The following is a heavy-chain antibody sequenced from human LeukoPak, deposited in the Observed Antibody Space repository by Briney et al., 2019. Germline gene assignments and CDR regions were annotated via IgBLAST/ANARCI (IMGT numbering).Heavy chain of an antibody. J-gene: IGHJ4*02. CDR2: ISAYNGNT. CDR1: GYTFTSYG. CDR3: ARDQLWFGELLYQFDY. D-gene: IGHD3-10*01. V-gene: IGHV1-18*04. Sequence: GASVKVSCKASGYTFTSYGISWARQAPGQGLEWMGWISAYNGNTNYAQKLQGRVTMTTDTSTSTAYMELRSLRSDDTAVYYCARDQLWFGELLYQFDYWGQGTLVTVSS.